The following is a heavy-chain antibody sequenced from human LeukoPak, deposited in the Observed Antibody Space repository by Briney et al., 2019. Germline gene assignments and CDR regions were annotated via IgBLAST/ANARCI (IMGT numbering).Heavy chain of an antibody. D-gene: IGHD3-3*01. CDR3: AKDLLRFLEWLLSPYYYYYGMDV. V-gene: IGHV3-30*18. Sequence: PGGSLRLSCAASGFTFSSYGMHWVRQAPGKGLEWVAVISYDGSNKYYADSVKGRFTISRDNSKNTLYLQMNSLRAEDTAVYYCAKDLLRFLEWLLSPYYYYYGMDVWGQGTTVTVSS. J-gene: IGHJ6*02. CDR1: GFTFSSYG. CDR2: ISYDGSNK.